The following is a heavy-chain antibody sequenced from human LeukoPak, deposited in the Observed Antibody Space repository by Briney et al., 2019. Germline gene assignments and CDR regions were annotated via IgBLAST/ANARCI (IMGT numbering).Heavy chain of an antibody. D-gene: IGHD1-26*01. CDR2: IYYSGST. V-gene: IGHV4-39*01. CDR1: GGSISSRSCC. Sequence: PSDTLSLTCAVSGGSISSRSCCWGWIRQPPGKGLEWIGTIYYSGSTYYNPSLKSRVTISVDTSKNQFSLRLSSVTAADTAVYYCARQVYSGTHYFDYWGQGTLVTVSS. J-gene: IGHJ4*02. CDR3: ARQVYSGTHYFDY.